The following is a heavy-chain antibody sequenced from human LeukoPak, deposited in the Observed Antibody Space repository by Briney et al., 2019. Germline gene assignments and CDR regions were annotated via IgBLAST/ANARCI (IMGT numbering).Heavy chain of an antibody. V-gene: IGHV1-2*02. D-gene: IGHD3-3*01. CDR1: GYTFTGYY. CDR3: ARDTSNFWSGFRYYYYGMDV. CDR2: INPNSGGT. Sequence: ASVKVSCKASGYTFTGYYMHWVRQAPGQGLEWMGWINPNSGGTNYAQKFQGRVTMTRDTSISTAYMELSRLRSDDTAVYYCARDTSNFWSGFRYYYYGMDVWGQGTTVTVSS. J-gene: IGHJ6*02.